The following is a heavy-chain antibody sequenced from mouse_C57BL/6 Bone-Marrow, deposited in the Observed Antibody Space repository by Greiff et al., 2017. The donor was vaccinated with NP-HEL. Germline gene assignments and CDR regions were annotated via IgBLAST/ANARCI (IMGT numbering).Heavy chain of an antibody. J-gene: IGHJ2*01. V-gene: IGHV1-64*01. CDR2: IHPNSGST. Sequence: VQLQQPGAELVKPGASVKLSCKASGYTFTSYWMHWVKQRPGQGLEWIGMIHPNSGSTNYNEKFKSKATLTVDKSSSTAYMQLRSLTSEDSAVYYCARKGTVVFDYWGQGTTLTVSS. CDR3: ARKGTVVFDY. CDR1: GYTFTSYW. D-gene: IGHD1-1*01.